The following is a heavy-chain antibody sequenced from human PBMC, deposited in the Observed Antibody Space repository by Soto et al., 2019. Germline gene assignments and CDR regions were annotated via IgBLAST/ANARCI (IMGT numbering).Heavy chain of an antibody. J-gene: IGHJ6*02. Sequence: GSLRLSCAASGFTFSSYGMHWVRQAPGKGLEWVAVISYDGSNKYYADSVKGRFTISRDNSKNTLYLQMNSLRAEDTAVYYCAKDLSMVDYYYYYGMDVWGQGTTVTVSS. CDR1: GFTFSSYG. D-gene: IGHD3-10*01. CDR3: AKDLSMVDYYYYYGMDV. V-gene: IGHV3-30*18. CDR2: ISYDGSNK.